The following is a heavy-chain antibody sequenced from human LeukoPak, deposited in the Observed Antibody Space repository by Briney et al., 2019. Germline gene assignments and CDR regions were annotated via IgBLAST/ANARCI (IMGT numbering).Heavy chain of an antibody. CDR2: IYYSGNT. Sequence: SETLSLTCTVSGGSIISSSYYWGWIRQPPGKGLEWIGSIYYSGNTDYNPSLKSRVTISVETSKNQFSLKLSSVTAADTAVYYCARGGGSQLWLLDYWGQGTLVTVSS. CDR3: ARGGGSQLWLLDY. D-gene: IGHD5-18*01. CDR1: GGSIISSSYY. V-gene: IGHV4-39*07. J-gene: IGHJ4*02.